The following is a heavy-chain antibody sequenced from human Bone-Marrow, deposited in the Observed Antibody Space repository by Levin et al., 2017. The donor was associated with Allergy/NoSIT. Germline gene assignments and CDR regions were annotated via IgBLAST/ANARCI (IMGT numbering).Heavy chain of an antibody. CDR2: IYPGDSDT. V-gene: IGHV5-51*01. J-gene: IGHJ5*02. D-gene: IGHD3-10*01. Sequence: GESLKISCKGSGYSFTSYWIGWVRQMPGKGLEWMGIIYPGDSDTRYSPSFQGQVTISADKSISTAYLQWSSLKASDTAMYYCARQKHPTMVRGVIEGDWFDPWGQGTLVTVSS. CDR3: ARQKHPTMVRGVIEGDWFDP. CDR1: GYSFTSYW.